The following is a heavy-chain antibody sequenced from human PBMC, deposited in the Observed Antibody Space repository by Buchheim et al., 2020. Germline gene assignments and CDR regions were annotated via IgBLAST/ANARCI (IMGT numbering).Heavy chain of an antibody. D-gene: IGHD7-27*01. CDR3: ARGGLGMGTIDY. J-gene: IGHJ4*02. V-gene: IGHV3-30*03. CDR2: ISHDGNNT. Sequence: QVQLVESGGGVVQPGRSLRLSCAASGFTFNKYGMHWVRQAPGKGLEWVAVISHDGNNTDYVDSVKGRFNISRDNAKNSLYLQMNSLRAEDTAVYYCARGGLGMGTIDYWGQGTL. CDR1: GFTFNKYG.